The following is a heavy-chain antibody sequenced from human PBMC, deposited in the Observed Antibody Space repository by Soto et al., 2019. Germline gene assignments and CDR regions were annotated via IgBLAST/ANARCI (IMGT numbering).Heavy chain of an antibody. Sequence: LRLSCAASGFTFSSYAMYWVRQAPGKGLEWVATISYDEDGTYYADSLKGRFTISRDNSKNTLYLQMNSLRVEDTAVYYCAKDVVQQPPHYYYGMDVWGRGTTVTVSS. CDR1: GFTFSSYA. CDR3: AKDVVQQPPHYYYGMDV. V-gene: IGHV3-30*18. CDR2: ISYDEDGT. D-gene: IGHD6-13*01. J-gene: IGHJ6*02.